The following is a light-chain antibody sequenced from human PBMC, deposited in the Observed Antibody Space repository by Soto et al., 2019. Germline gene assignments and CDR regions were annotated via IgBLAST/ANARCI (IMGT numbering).Light chain of an antibody. V-gene: IGLV3-21*04. Sequence: SYELTQPPSVSVAPGQTARITCGGNNIGSKSVHWYQQKPGQAPVLVIYYDSDRPSGIPERFSGSNSVNTATLTISRVEAGDGADYYCQVLDSSSDHVVFGGGTKLTFL. CDR3: QVLDSSSDHVV. CDR1: NIGSKS. J-gene: IGLJ2*01. CDR2: YDS.